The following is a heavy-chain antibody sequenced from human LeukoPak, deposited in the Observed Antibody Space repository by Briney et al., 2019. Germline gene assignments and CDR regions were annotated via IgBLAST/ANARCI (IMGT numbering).Heavy chain of an antibody. CDR2: ISWYSGSI. Sequence: GGSLRLSCAASGFTFDDYAMVWVRHAPGIGLEWVSGISWYSGSIGHADSVKGRFTISRDNAKNSLYLQMNSLRAEDAPLYYCAKAMGAHNWKYVFDYWGQGTLVTVSS. CDR1: GFTFDDYA. D-gene: IGHD1-20*01. V-gene: IGHV3-9*01. J-gene: IGHJ4*02. CDR3: AKAMGAHNWKYVFDY.